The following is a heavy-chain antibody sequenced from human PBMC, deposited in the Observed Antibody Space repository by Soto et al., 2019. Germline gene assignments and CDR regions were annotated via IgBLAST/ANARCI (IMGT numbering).Heavy chain of an antibody. CDR3: GRQGFGALHGLVDV. Sequence: SETLSLTCTVSSAPVSSSTYTWGWIRQPPGKGLEWIGSIYYSGSTYYNPSLNSRVTVSVDTSKSQFSLKVTSVTATDTAVYYCGRQGFGALHGLVDVWGQGTTVTVSS. CDR2: IYYSGST. J-gene: IGHJ6*02. CDR1: SAPVSSSTYT. D-gene: IGHD3-10*01. V-gene: IGHV4-39*01.